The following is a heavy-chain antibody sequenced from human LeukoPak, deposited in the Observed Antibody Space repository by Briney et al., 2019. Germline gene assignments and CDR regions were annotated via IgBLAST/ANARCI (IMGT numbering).Heavy chain of an antibody. CDR2: IIPIFGTA. V-gene: IGHV1-69*13. CDR3: ARAMGIAVAGTSKNWFDP. CDR1: GGTFSSYA. J-gene: IGHJ5*02. Sequence: ASVKVSCQASGGTFSSYAISWVRQAPGQGLEWMGGIIPIFGTANYAQKFQGRVTITADESTSTAYMELSSLRSEDTAVYYCARAMGIAVAGTSKNWFDPWGQGTLVTVSS. D-gene: IGHD6-19*01.